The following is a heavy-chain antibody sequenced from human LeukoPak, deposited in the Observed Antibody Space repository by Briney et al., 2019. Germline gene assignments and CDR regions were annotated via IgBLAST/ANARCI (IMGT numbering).Heavy chain of an antibody. CDR3: ARVQAYYDFWSGYSGPPDDAFDI. CDR2: ISSSSSYI. V-gene: IGHV3-21*01. Sequence: GGSLRLSCAASGFTVSSNYMNWVRQAPGKGLEWVSSISSSSSYIYYADSVKGRFTISRDNAKNSLYLQMNSLRAEDTAVYYCARVQAYYDFWSGYSGPPDDAFDIWGQGTMVTVSS. D-gene: IGHD3-3*01. CDR1: GFTVSSNY. J-gene: IGHJ3*02.